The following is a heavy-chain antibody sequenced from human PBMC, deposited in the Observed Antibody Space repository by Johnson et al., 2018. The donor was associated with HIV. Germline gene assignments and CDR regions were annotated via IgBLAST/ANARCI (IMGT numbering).Heavy chain of an antibody. CDR1: GFAVSKNY. J-gene: IGHJ3*02. CDR3: ARSSGSYLDDAFDI. V-gene: IGHV3-53*01. Sequence: VQLVESGGGVIQPGGSLRLSCAASGFAVSKNYMGWVRQAPGKGLEWVSVIYSGGSTYYADSVKGRFTISRDNSKNTLYLQMNSLRAEDTAVYYCARSSGSYLDDAFDIWGQGTMVTVSS. CDR2: IYSGGST. D-gene: IGHD1-26*01.